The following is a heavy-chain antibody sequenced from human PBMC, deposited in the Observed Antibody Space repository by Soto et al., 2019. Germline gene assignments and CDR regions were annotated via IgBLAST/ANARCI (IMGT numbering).Heavy chain of an antibody. D-gene: IGHD1-20*01. J-gene: IGHJ5*02. Sequence: QVQLVQSGAEVKKPGASVKVSCKASGYSFSDYDINWVRQATGQGHEWMGWMNPNSGNTGYAQKFQGRGTMTRNTSINTAYMELSSLGSEDTAVYYCARDNRYNWNDEGWFDPWGQGTLVTVSS. CDR3: ARDNRYNWNDEGWFDP. V-gene: IGHV1-8*01. CDR1: GYSFSDYD. CDR2: MNPNSGNT.